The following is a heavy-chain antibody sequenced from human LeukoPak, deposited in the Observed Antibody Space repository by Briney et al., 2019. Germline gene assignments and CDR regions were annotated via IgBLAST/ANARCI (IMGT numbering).Heavy chain of an antibody. Sequence: PSETLSLTCTVSGGFISSSSYYWGWIRQPPGKGLEWIGSISYSGSAYYNPSLKSRVTISVDTSKNQFFLKLSSVTAADTGVYFCARDQQCQRPAGWFDPWGQGTLVTVSS. D-gene: IGHD2-2*01. J-gene: IGHJ5*02. CDR2: ISYSGSA. V-gene: IGHV4-39*01. CDR1: GGFISSSSYY. CDR3: ARDQQCQRPAGWFDP.